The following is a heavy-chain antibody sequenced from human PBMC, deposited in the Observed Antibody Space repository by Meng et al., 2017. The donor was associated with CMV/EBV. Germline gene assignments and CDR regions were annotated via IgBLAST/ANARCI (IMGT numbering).Heavy chain of an antibody. Sequence: GESLKISCAASGFTFSSYSMNWVRQAPGKGLEWVSSISSSSYIYYADSVKGRFTISRDNAKNSLYLQMNSLRAEDTAVYYCARGGITYYGMDVWGQGTTVTVSS. V-gene: IGHV3-21*01. J-gene: IGHJ6*02. CDR3: ARGGITYYGMDV. D-gene: IGHD3-10*01. CDR1: GFTFSSYS. CDR2: ISSSSYI.